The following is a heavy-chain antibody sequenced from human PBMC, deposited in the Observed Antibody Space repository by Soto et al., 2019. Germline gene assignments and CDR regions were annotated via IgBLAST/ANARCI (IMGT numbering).Heavy chain of an antibody. V-gene: IGHV2-5*01. CDR2: IYWNDDR. CDR1: GFSLRRSGVG. J-gene: IGHJ4*02. Sequence: QITLWESGPTLVKPTQTLTLTCTFSGFSLRRSGVGVGWIRQPPGKALEWLALIYWNDDRRYSPSLKSRLTIPKDTSKNQVVLTVTNMDPVDTATYYCAHSLRGYSGYDYTPYFDYWGRGTLVTVSS. D-gene: IGHD5-12*01. CDR3: AHSLRGYSGYDYTPYFDY.